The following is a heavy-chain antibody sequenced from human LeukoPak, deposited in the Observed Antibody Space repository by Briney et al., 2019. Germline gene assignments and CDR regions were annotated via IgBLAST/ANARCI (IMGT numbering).Heavy chain of an antibody. CDR3: ARQVEYCSSTSCYNFQH. Sequence: KVGESLKISCKGSGYSFTSYWIGWVRQMPGKGLEWMGIIYPGDSDTRYSPSFQGQVTISADKSISTAYLQWSSLKASDTAMYYCARQVEYCSSTSCYNFQHWGQGTLDTVSS. CDR1: GYSFTSYW. D-gene: IGHD2-2*02. J-gene: IGHJ1*01. CDR2: IYPGDSDT. V-gene: IGHV5-51*01.